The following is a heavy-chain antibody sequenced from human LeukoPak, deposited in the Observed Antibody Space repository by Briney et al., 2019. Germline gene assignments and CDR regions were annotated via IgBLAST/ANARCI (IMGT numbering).Heavy chain of an antibody. CDR3: ASITRDPRNRDGYNSGVPNAFDI. CDR1: GGSISSYY. J-gene: IGHJ3*02. V-gene: IGHV4-59*01. CDR2: IYYSGST. Sequence: SETLSLTCTVSGGSISSYYWSWIRQPPGKGLEWIGYIYYSGSTNYNPSLKSRVTISVDTSKNQFSLKLSSVTAADTAVYYCASITRDPRNRDGYNSGVPNAFDIWGQGTMVTVSS. D-gene: IGHD5-24*01.